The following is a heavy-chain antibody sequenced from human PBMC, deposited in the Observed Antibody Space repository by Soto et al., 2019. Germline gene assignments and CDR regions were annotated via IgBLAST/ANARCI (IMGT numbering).Heavy chain of an antibody. CDR1: GFSFSGYG. CDR2: IWYHGTIE. CDR3: ARDRGSVYDSSDPNFDY. V-gene: IGHV3-33*01. J-gene: IGHJ4*02. D-gene: IGHD3-22*01. Sequence: QVQLVESGGGVVQPGTSLRLSCIASGFSFSGYGMHWVRQAPGKGLEWVAVIWYHGTIEYYADSVKGRFTISRDNSRNTLYLQMVDLRVEATAMYYCARDRGSVYDSSDPNFDYWGQGTLVTVSS.